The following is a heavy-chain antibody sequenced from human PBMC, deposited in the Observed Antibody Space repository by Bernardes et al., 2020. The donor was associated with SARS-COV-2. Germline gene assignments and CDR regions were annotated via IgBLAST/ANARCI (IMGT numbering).Heavy chain of an antibody. Sequence: GGSLRLSCAASGFTFDYYGFNWVRQAPGKGLEWVVYIDSSGTTLYYADSVKGRFAMSRDTASNSLSLHMHNLRDDDTGVYYCARATLSASGWHPSGYYAMDVWGQGTTVTVSS. V-gene: IGHV3-48*02. D-gene: IGHD6-19*01. CDR2: IDSSGTTL. CDR1: GFTFDYYG. CDR3: ARATLSASGWHPSGYYAMDV. J-gene: IGHJ6*02.